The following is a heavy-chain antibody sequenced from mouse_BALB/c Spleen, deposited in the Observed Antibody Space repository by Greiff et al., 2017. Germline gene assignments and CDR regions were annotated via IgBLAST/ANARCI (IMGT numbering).Heavy chain of an antibody. D-gene: IGHD2-5*01. CDR2: INSNGGST. V-gene: IGHV5-6-2*01. J-gene: IGHJ2*01. CDR1: GFTFSSYA. CDR3: ARHSNAFDY. Sequence: DVMLVESGGGLVKPGGSLKLSCAASGFTFSSYAMSWVRQTPEKRLELVAAINSNGGSTYYPDTVKGRFTISRDNAKNTLYLQMSSLKSEDTALYYCARHSNAFDYWGQGTTLTVSS.